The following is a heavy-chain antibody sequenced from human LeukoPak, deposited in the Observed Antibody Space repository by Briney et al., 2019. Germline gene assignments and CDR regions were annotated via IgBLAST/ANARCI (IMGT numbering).Heavy chain of an antibody. V-gene: IGHV3-21*01. Sequence: GGSLRLSCAASGFTFSSYSMNWVRQAPGKGLEWVSSISSSSSYIYYADSVKGRFTISRDNAKNPLYLQMNSLRAEDTAVYYCASGSSGYYYYWGQGTLVTVSS. CDR3: ASGSSGYYYY. CDR1: GFTFSSYS. CDR2: ISSSSSYI. J-gene: IGHJ4*02. D-gene: IGHD3-22*01.